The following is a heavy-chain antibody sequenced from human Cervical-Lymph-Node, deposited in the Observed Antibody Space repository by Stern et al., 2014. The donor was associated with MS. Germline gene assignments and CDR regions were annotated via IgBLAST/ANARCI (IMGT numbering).Heavy chain of an antibody. CDR3: ARDRYFGAFDI. Sequence: EVQLVESGGGLVQPGGSLRLSCAASGFTFSGSWMTWVRPAPGKGLEWVASIKDDGSDRYYVDSVKGRFTISRDNAKTSLFLQMNGLRAEDTAVYYCARDRYFGAFDIWGQGTMVTVSS. CDR1: GFTFSGSW. V-gene: IGHV3-7*01. CDR2: IKDDGSDR. D-gene: IGHD3-10*01. J-gene: IGHJ3*02.